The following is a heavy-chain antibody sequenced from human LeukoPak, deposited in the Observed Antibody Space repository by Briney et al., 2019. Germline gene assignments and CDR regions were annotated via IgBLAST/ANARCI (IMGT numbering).Heavy chain of an antibody. V-gene: IGHV3-48*02. D-gene: IGHD6-19*01. J-gene: IGHJ6*02. CDR2: ISSSSSTI. CDR3: ARFTYSREKQWLNVGDGMDV. Sequence: GGSLRLSCAASGFTFSSYSMNWVRQAPGKGLGWVSYISSSSSTIYYADSVKGRFTISRDNAKNSLYLQMNSLRDEDTAVYYCARFTYSREKQWLNVGDGMDVWGQGTTVTVSS. CDR1: GFTFSSYS.